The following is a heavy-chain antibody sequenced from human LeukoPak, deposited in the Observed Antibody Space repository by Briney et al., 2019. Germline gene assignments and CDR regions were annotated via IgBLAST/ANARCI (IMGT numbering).Heavy chain of an antibody. CDR3: ARGRRYSRRLKLFDY. D-gene: IGHD6-13*01. J-gene: IGHJ4*02. V-gene: IGHV4-34*01. Sequence: PSETLSLTCAVYGGSFSGYYWSWIRQPPGKGLEWMGEISHSGSTSYNPSLNNRVTISLDTSKNQFSLKLSSVTAADTAVSYCARGRRYSRRLKLFDYWGQGTLVTVSS. CDR1: GGSFSGYY. CDR2: ISHSGST.